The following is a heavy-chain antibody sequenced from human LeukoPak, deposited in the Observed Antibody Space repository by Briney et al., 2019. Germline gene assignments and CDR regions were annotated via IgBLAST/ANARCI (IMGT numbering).Heavy chain of an antibody. Sequence: SETLSLTCNVSGGSISHFYWSWIRQSPGKGLDWIGYIYYSGSTEYNPSLRSRVTISVDTSKNQFSLKLSSVTAADTAVYYCARAGQYYDFWSASYGGDYFDYWGQGTLVTVSS. J-gene: IGHJ4*02. CDR2: IYYSGST. CDR3: ARAGQYYDFWSASYGGDYFDY. CDR1: GGSISHFY. D-gene: IGHD3-3*01. V-gene: IGHV4-59*01.